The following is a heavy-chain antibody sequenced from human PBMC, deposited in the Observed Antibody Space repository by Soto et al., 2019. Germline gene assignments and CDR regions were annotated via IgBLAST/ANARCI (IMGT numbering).Heavy chain of an antibody. CDR2: IYHSGST. V-gene: IGHV4-4*02. J-gene: IGHJ6*02. D-gene: IGHD3-3*01. Sequence: SETLSLTCAVSGVSISSSNWWNWVRQPPGKGLEWIGEIYHSGSTNYNPSLKSRVTISVDKSKNQFSLRLSSVTAADTAVYYCARVFFYCYGMDVWGQGTTVTVSS. CDR1: GVSISSSNW. CDR3: ARVFFYCYGMDV.